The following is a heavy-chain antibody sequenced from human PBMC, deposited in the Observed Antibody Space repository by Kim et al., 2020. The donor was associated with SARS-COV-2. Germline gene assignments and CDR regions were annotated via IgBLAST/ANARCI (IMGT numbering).Heavy chain of an antibody. Sequence: GGSLRLSCAASGFTFSSYAMHWVRQAPGKGLEWVAVISYDGSNKYYADSVKGRFTISRDNSKNTLYLQMNSLRAEDTAVYYCARDSSGSYSLPYWGQGTLVTVSS. D-gene: IGHD1-26*01. J-gene: IGHJ4*02. CDR3: ARDSSGSYSLPY. CDR2: ISYDGSNK. CDR1: GFTFSSYA. V-gene: IGHV3-30-3*01.